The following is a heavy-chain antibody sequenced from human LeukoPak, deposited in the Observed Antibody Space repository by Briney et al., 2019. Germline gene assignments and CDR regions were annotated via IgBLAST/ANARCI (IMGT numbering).Heavy chain of an antibody. CDR1: GFTFSTYS. V-gene: IGHV3-21*01. CDR2: ISSSSSNI. D-gene: IGHD3-3*01. J-gene: IGHJ3*02. CDR3: AGYYDFWSGEPFLDAFDI. Sequence: PGGSLRLSCAASGFTFSTYSMNWVRQAPGKGLEWVSSISSSSSNIYDADSVKGRFTISRDNAKNSLYLQMNSLRAEDTAVYYCAGYYDFWSGEPFLDAFDIWGQGTMVTVSS.